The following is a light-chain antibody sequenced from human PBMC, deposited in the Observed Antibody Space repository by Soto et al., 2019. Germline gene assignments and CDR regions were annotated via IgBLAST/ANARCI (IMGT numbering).Light chain of an antibody. CDR1: SGHTTYA. CDR2: LNSDGSH. CDR3: QTWGTGPLV. Sequence: QLVLTQSPSASASLGASVKLTCTLSSGHTTYAIAWHQQQPEKGPRYLMNLNSDGSHSKGDGIPDRFSCSSSGAERYLTISSLQSEDEADYYCQTWGTGPLVFGGGTKLTVL. J-gene: IGLJ2*01. V-gene: IGLV4-69*01.